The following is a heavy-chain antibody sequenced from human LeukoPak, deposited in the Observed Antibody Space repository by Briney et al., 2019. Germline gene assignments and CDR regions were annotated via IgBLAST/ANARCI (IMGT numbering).Heavy chain of an antibody. Sequence: SETLSLTCTVSGGSISSYYWSWIRQPAGKGLEWIGRIYTSGSTNYNPSLKSRVTMSVDTSKNQFSLKLSSVTAADTAVYHCARVVRDGYNLDYYYGMDVWGQGTTVTVSS. CDR1: GGSISSYY. CDR2: IYTSGST. CDR3: ARVVRDGYNLDYYYGMDV. V-gene: IGHV4-4*07. J-gene: IGHJ6*02. D-gene: IGHD5-24*01.